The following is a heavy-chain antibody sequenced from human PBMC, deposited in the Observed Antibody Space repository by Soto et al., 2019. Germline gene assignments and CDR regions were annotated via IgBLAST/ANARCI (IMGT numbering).Heavy chain of an antibody. Sequence: QVQLVESGGGVVQPGRSLRLSCAASGFTFSTYGMHWVRQAPGKGLEWVAVIWFDGSNKYYADSVKGRFTISRDNSNNTLFLQINSLRAEDTAVYYCAKDQLGGWDYYYYYYGMDVWGQGTTVTVSS. CDR3: AKDQLGGWDYYYYYYGMDV. D-gene: IGHD6-19*01. CDR1: GFTFSTYG. CDR2: IWFDGSNK. V-gene: IGHV3-33*06. J-gene: IGHJ6*02.